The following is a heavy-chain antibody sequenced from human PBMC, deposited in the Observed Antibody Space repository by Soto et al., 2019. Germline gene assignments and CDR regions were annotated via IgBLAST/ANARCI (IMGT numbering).Heavy chain of an antibody. V-gene: IGHV3-7*01. CDR2: IKQDGSEK. CDR1: GFTFSSYW. CDR3: AREGIAARPNWFDP. D-gene: IGHD6-6*01. Sequence: GGSLRLSCAASGFTFSSYWMSWVRQAPGKGLEWVANIKQDGSEKYYVDSVKGRFTISRDNAKNSLYLQMNSLRAEDTAVYYCAREGIAARPNWFDPWGQGTLVTVSS. J-gene: IGHJ5*02.